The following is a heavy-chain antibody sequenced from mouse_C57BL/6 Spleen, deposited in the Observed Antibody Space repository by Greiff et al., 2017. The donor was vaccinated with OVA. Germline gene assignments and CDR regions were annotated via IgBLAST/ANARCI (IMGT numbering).Heavy chain of an antibody. CDR1: GYTFTSYW. Sequence: QVQLKQPGTELVKPGASVKLSCKASGYTFTSYWMHWVKQRPGQGLEWIGNINPSNGGTNYNEKFKSKATLTVDKSSSTAYMQLSSLTSEDSAVYYCARAIYYGSSWYFDVWGTGTTVTVSS. CDR2: INPSNGGT. CDR3: ARAIYYGSSWYFDV. D-gene: IGHD1-1*01. J-gene: IGHJ1*03. V-gene: IGHV1-53*01.